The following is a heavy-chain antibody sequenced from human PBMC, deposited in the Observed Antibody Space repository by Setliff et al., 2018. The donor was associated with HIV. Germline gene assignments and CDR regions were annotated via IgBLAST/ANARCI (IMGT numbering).Heavy chain of an antibody. Sequence: SETLSLTCTVSGGSISSSNKYWGWIRQPPGKGLEWIGSIHYGGSIFYNPSLKSRVTLSVGTSKRQFFLNLSSATTADTAMYYCVRPSFGIGGGSMFDSWGQGIVVTVSS. V-gene: IGHV4-39*01. CDR3: VRPSFGIGGGSMFDS. D-gene: IGHD3-3*01. CDR2: IHYGGSI. CDR1: GGSISSSNKY. J-gene: IGHJ4*02.